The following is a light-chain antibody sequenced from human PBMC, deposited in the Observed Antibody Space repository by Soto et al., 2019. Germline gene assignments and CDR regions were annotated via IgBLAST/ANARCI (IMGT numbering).Light chain of an antibody. CDR3: SSYTSSSTPYVV. J-gene: IGLJ2*01. CDR1: SSDVGGYNY. Sequence: QSALTQPASVSGSPGQSITISCTGTSSDVGGYNYVSWYQQHPGKAPKLVIYEVSNRHSGVSNRFSGSKSGNTASLTISGLQAEDEADYYCSSYTSSSTPYVVFGGGTKVTVL. V-gene: IGLV2-14*01. CDR2: EVS.